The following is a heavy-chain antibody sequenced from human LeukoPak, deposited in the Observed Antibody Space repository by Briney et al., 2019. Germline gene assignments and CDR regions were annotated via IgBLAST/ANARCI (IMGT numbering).Heavy chain of an antibody. CDR3: ATEGGSGWYGHFDH. V-gene: IGHV3-15*01. CDR2: IKSNTNGGTP. J-gene: IGHJ4*02. CDR1: GFSFSNAW. Sequence: PGGSLRLSCAVSGFSFSNAWLTWVRQAPGKGLEWVGRIKSNTNGGTPDYAAPVKGRFTISRDDSKSTLYLQMNNLETEDTAVYYCATEGGSGWYGHFDHWGQGTLVTVSS. D-gene: IGHD6-19*01.